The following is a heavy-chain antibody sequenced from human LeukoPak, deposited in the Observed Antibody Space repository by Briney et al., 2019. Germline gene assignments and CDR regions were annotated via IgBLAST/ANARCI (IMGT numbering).Heavy chain of an antibody. Sequence: SETLSLTCTVSGGSISGSGYYWGWIRQPPGKGLEWIGSIYYSGGTYYNPSLKSRVTISVDKSKNQFSLKLSSVTAADTTVYYCARVNPGRWFDPWGQGTLVTVSS. J-gene: IGHJ5*02. D-gene: IGHD2-8*02. V-gene: IGHV4-39*07. CDR1: GGSISGSGYY. CDR2: IYYSGGT. CDR3: ARVNPGRWFDP.